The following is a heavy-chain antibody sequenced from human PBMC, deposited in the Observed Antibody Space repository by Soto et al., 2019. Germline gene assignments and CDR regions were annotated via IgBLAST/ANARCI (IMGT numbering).Heavy chain of an antibody. CDR3: ARVTYYYDSSGYYLYYFDY. CDR1: GGSISSYY. CDR2: IYYSGST. V-gene: IGHV4-59*01. D-gene: IGHD3-22*01. Sequence: PSETLSLACTVSGGSISSYYWSWIRQPPGKGLEWIGYIYYSGSTNYNPSLKSRVTISVDTSKNQFSLKLSSVTAADTAVYYCARVTYYYDSSGYYLYYFDYWGQGTLVTVSS. J-gene: IGHJ4*02.